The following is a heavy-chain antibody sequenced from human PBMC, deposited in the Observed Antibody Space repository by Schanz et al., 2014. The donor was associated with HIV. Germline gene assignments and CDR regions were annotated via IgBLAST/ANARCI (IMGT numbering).Heavy chain of an antibody. CDR1: GFAFSDYA. Sequence: VPLLESGGGLAQPGGSQRLSCAASGFAFSDYAMSWVRQAPGKGLEWMAVIWYGGSNKYYADSVKGRFTISRDNARNTVHLQMSSLRTDDTAVYHCIGDAFGSKDVWGQGTTVTVSS. J-gene: IGHJ6*02. D-gene: IGHD3-3*01. CDR2: IWYGGSNK. V-gene: IGHV3-33*03. CDR3: IGDAFGSKDV.